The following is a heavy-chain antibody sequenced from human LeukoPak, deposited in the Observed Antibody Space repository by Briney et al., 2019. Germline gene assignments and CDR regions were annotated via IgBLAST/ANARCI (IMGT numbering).Heavy chain of an antibody. CDR1: GYPFRSYV. CDR3: ARDGYDADGYLDY. Sequence: ASVRVSCKASGYPFRSYVIHWLRQAPGQNLEWIGWINPANGNTKYSRNFQGRVTITRDTSASVVYMELSSLTYEDTAVYFCARDGYDADGYLDYWGQGALVPVSS. J-gene: IGHJ4*02. V-gene: IGHV1-3*01. D-gene: IGHD5-18*01. CDR2: INPANGNT.